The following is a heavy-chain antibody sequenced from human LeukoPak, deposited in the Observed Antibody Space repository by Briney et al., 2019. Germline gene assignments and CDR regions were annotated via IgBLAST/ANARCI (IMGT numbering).Heavy chain of an antibody. CDR1: GYTFTSYD. D-gene: IGHD2-15*01. CDR3: ARGNPVVTRTRYWYFDL. Sequence: ASVKVSCKASGYTFTSYDINWVRQATGQGLEWMGWMNPNSGNTGYAQKFQGRVTMTRNTSISTAYMELSSLRSDDTAVYYCARGNPVVTRTRYWYFDLWGRGALVTVSS. CDR2: MNPNSGNT. J-gene: IGHJ2*01. V-gene: IGHV1-8*01.